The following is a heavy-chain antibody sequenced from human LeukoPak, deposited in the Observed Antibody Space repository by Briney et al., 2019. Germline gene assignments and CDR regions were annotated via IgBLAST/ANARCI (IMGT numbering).Heavy chain of an antibody. CDR2: IIPIFSTA. Sequence: SVKVSCKASGGTFSSYAISWVRQAPGQGLEWMGGIIPIFSTANYAQKFQGRVTITADESTSTVYMELSSLRSEDTAVYYCARDSEVRRNLWHYWGQGTLVTVSS. J-gene: IGHJ4*02. CDR3: ARDSEVRRNLWHY. V-gene: IGHV1-69*13. CDR1: GGTFSSYA. D-gene: IGHD3-10*01.